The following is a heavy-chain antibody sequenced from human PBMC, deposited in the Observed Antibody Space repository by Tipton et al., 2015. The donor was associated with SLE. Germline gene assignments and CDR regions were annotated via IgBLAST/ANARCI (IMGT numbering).Heavy chain of an antibody. CDR1: GFSVSDNY. CDR2: LYSRGST. J-gene: IGHJ6*03. Sequence: QLVQSGGGLVQPGGSLRVSCVASGFSVSDNYMSWVRQAPGKGLEWLSILYSRGSTHYADSVKGRFTISRDNAKNSLYLQMNSLRAEDTAVYYCARGPILGAYYYYMDVWGKGTTVTVSS. CDR3: ARGPILGAYYYYMDV. V-gene: IGHV3-66*01. D-gene: IGHD1-26*01.